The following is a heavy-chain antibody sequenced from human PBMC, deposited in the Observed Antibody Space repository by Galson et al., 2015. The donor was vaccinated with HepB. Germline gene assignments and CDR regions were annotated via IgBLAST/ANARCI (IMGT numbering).Heavy chain of an antibody. CDR3: TVVLVRDGYNFMVHRD. V-gene: IGHV3-73*01. Sequence: SLRLSCAASGFTFSGSAMHWVRQASGKGLEWVGRIRSKANSYATAYAASVKGRFTISRDDSKNTAYLQMNSLKTEDTAVYYCTVVLVRDGYNFMVHRDWGQGTLVTVSS. J-gene: IGHJ4*02. D-gene: IGHD5-24*01. CDR1: GFTFSGSA. CDR2: IRSKANSYAT.